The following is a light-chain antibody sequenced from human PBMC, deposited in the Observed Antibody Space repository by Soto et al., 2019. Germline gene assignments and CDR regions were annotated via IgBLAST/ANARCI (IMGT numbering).Light chain of an antibody. CDR2: EVN. Sequence: QSALTQPPSASRSPGRSVSISCTGTSSDVGGYNYVSWYKQHPGKAPKLMIYEVNTRPSGVPDRFSGSKSGNTASLTVSGLQSVDEADYDCSSYAGSSNVFATGTKVTV. V-gene: IGLV2-8*01. CDR3: SSYAGSSNV. J-gene: IGLJ1*01. CDR1: SSDVGGYNY.